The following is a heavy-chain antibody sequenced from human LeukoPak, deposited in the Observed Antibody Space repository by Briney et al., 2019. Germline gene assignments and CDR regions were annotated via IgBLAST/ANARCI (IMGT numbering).Heavy chain of an antibody. V-gene: IGHV4-39*07. CDR2: IFYNGAT. Sequence: GTLSLTCTVSGGSISSSSWYWGWIRQPPGKGLEWIGTIFYNGATQYNPSLKSRVTLSVDTSRNQFSLRLTSVTAADTAVYYCAREERYSTSSGGHWGQGTLVTVSS. CDR1: GGSISSSSWY. CDR3: AREERYSTSSGGH. J-gene: IGHJ1*01. D-gene: IGHD1-26*01.